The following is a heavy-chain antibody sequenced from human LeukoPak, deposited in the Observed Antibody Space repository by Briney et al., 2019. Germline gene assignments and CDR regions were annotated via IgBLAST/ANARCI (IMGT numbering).Heavy chain of an antibody. Sequence: SETLSLTCSVSGGSISYYYWTWIRQPPGKGLEWIGYIYTSGNTDYNPSLKSRVSMSLDTSKSQLSLNLGSVTAADTAVYFCARRGTIFGPESLWGRGTLVTVSS. CDR2: IYTSGNT. CDR3: ARRGTIFGPESL. CDR1: GGSISYYY. J-gene: IGHJ2*01. D-gene: IGHD3-3*01. V-gene: IGHV4-4*09.